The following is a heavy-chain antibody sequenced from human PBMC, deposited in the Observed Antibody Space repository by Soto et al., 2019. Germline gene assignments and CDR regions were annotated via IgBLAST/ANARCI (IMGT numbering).Heavy chain of an antibody. CDR1: GGSISSSSYY. CDR3: ARQRYSSSWYEGNWFDP. J-gene: IGHJ5*02. V-gene: IGHV4-39*01. Sequence: QLQLQESGPGLVKPSETLSLTWTVSGGSISSSSYYWGWIRQPPGKGLEWIGSIYYSGSTYYNPSLKSRVNISVDTSKNQFSLKLSPVTAADTAVYYCARQRYSSSWYEGNWFDPWGQGTLVTVSS. CDR2: IYYSGST. D-gene: IGHD6-13*01.